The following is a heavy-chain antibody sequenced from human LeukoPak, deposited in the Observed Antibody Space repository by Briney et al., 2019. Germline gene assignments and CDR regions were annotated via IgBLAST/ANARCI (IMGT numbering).Heavy chain of an antibody. D-gene: IGHD2-8*01. CDR2: IYYSGST. J-gene: IGHJ3*02. CDR3: ARGGVDAFDI. Sequence: SETLSLTCTVSGGSLSSSSYYWGWIRQPPGKGREWIGSIYYSGSTYYNPSLKSRVTISVDTSKNQFSLKLSSVTAADTAVYYCARGGVDAFDIWGQGTMVTVSS. V-gene: IGHV4-39*01. CDR1: GGSLSSSSYY.